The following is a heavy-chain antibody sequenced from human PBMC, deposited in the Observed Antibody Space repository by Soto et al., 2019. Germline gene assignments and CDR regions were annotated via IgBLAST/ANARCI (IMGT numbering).Heavy chain of an antibody. Sequence: QVQLVQSGAEVKKPGSSVKVSCKASGGTFSSYAISWVRQAPGQGLEWMGATIPLFGTANYAQKFQGRVTITADESTSTAYMELSSLRSEDTAVYYCAREGEPAVLWSGHRQGYYGMDVWGQGTTVTVAS. CDR2: TIPLFGTA. CDR3: AREGEPAVLWSGHRQGYYGMDV. V-gene: IGHV1-69*12. J-gene: IGHJ6*02. D-gene: IGHD3-3*01. CDR1: GGTFSSYA.